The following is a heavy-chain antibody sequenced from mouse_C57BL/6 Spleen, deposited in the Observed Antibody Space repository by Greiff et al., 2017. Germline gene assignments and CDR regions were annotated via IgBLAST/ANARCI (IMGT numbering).Heavy chain of an antibody. Sequence: QVQLKQSGAELARPGASVKMSCKASGYTFTSYTMHWVKQRPGQGLEWIGYINPSSGYTKYNQKFKDKATLTADKSSSTAYMQLSSLTSEDSAVYYCARSDYGSRVYAMDYWGQGTSVTVSS. CDR1: GYTFTSYT. J-gene: IGHJ4*01. CDR3: ARSDYGSRVYAMDY. V-gene: IGHV1-4*01. D-gene: IGHD1-1*01. CDR2: INPSSGYT.